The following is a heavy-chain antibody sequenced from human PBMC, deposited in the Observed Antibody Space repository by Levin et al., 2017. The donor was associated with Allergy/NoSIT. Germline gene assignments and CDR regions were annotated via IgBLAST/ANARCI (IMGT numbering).Heavy chain of an antibody. CDR1: GGSISSKNYY. D-gene: IGHD1/OR15-1a*01. CDR2: IYYSGTT. Sequence: PSETLSLTCTVSGGSISSKNYYWGWIRQPPGKGLEWIGSIYYSGTTYYNPSLTSRVTISVDTSKNQFSLKLSSVTAADTAVYYCARPQQHLAPFDYWGQGTLVTVSS. CDR3: ARPQQHLAPFDY. V-gene: IGHV4-39*01. J-gene: IGHJ4*02.